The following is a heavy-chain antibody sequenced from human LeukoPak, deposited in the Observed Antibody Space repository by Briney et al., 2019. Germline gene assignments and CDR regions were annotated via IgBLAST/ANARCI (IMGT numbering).Heavy chain of an antibody. D-gene: IGHD6-25*01. J-gene: IGHJ4*02. Sequence: SETLSLTCTVSGDSISRSTYYWAWIRQPPGKGLEWIGSVYYGRSPYFNPSLESRATISADTSKNHFSLKMSSVTAADTAVYYCARSSGTGTFSYWGQGTLVTVSS. CDR3: ARSSGTGTFSY. CDR2: VYYGRSP. CDR1: GDSISRSTYY. V-gene: IGHV4-39*02.